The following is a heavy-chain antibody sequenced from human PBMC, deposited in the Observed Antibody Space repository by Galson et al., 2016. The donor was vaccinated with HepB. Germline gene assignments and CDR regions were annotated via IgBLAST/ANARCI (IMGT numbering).Heavy chain of an antibody. D-gene: IGHD3-10*01. J-gene: IGHJ4*02. V-gene: IGHV4-61*01. CDR2: IYYSGTT. Sequence: ATLSLTCTVSGASVRSGSHYWSWIRQPPGKGLEWIAYIYYSGTTNYTPSLKSRLTVSVDTSKNQFSLKLSSVTAADTAVYYCARERLTMLRGIIMRDFDYWGQGTLVTVSS. CDR3: ARERLTMLRGIIMRDFDY. CDR1: GASVRSGSHY.